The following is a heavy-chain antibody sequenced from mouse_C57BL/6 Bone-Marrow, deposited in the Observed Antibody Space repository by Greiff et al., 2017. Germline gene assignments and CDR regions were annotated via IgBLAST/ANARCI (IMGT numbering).Heavy chain of an antibody. CDR1: GYTFTDYY. D-gene: IGHD2-3*01. J-gene: IGHJ2*01. V-gene: IGHV1-26*01. CDR3: ARWGWDYFDY. Sequence: VQLQQSGPELVKPGASVKISCKASGYTFTDYYMNWVKQSHGKSLEWIGDINPNNGGTSYNQKFKGKATLTVDKSSSTAYMELRSLTSEDSAVYYCARWGWDYFDYGGQGTTLTVSS. CDR2: INPNNGGT.